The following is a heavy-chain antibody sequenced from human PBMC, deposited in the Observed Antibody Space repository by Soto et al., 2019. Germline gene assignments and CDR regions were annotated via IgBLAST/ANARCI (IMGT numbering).Heavy chain of an antibody. CDR2: ISSGSNYI. J-gene: IGHJ5*02. Sequence: GGSLRLSCAASGFTFSTYTMNWVRQTPGKGLEWVSSISSGSNYIYYADSLKGRFTISRDNAKNSLYLQMNSLRAEDTAVYYCARDYGKLNPWGQGTLVTV. D-gene: IGHD2-15*01. CDR1: GFTFSTYT. CDR3: ARDYGKLNP. V-gene: IGHV3-21*01.